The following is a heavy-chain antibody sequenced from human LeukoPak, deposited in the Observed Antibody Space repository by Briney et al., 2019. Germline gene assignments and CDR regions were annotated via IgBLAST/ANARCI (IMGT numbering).Heavy chain of an antibody. V-gene: IGHV3-30*04. CDR3: AREMGYYDSSGPNYYYYYYGMDV. J-gene: IGHJ6*02. CDR1: GFTFSSYA. Sequence: GGSLRLSCAASGFTFSSYAMHWVRQAPGKGLEWVAVISYDGSNKYYADSVKGRFTISRDNSKNTLYLQMNSLRAEDTAVYYCAREMGYYDSSGPNYYYYYYGMDVWGQGTLVTVSS. CDR2: ISYDGSNK. D-gene: IGHD3-22*01.